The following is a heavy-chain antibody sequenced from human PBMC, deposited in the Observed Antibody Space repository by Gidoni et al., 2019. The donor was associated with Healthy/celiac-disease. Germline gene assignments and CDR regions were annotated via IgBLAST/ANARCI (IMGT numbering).Heavy chain of an antibody. D-gene: IGHD2-21*02. Sequence: QVQLQESGPGLVTPSGTLSLTCAVSGGSLSSSNWWSWVRQPPGNGLEWIGEIYHSGSTNYNPSLKSRVTISVDKSKNQFSLKLSSVTAADTAVYYCARGLGTRHVTPGDWFDPWGQGTLVTVSS. CDR3: ARGLGTRHVTPGDWFDP. CDR2: IYHSGST. CDR1: GGSLSSSNW. V-gene: IGHV4-4*02. J-gene: IGHJ5*02.